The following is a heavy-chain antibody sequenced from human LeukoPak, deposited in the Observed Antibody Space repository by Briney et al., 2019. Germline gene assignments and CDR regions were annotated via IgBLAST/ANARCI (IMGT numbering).Heavy chain of an antibody. CDR1: GGSISSSHW. V-gene: IGHV4-4*02. D-gene: IGHD4-23*01. CDR3: ARGGSTVVTNFDY. Sequence: SGTLSLTCAVSGGSISSSHWWSWVRQPPGKGLEWIGEIYHSGSTNYNPSLKSRVTISVDKSKNQFSLKLSSVTAADTAVYYCARGGSTVVTNFDYWGQGTLVTVSS. CDR2: IYHSGST. J-gene: IGHJ4*02.